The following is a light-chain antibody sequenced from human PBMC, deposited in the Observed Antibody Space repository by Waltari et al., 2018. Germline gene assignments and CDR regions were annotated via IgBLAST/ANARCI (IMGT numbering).Light chain of an antibody. J-gene: IGKJ4*01. CDR3: QQRYDWPLT. Sequence: EIVLTQSPATLSLSPGERATLSCRASQTVNSYLAWYQQKPGQAPRLLIYDASNSATGIPARFSGSGSGTDFTLIISSLEPEDFAVYYCQQRYDWPLTFGGGTKVEIK. V-gene: IGKV3-11*01. CDR1: QTVNSY. CDR2: DAS.